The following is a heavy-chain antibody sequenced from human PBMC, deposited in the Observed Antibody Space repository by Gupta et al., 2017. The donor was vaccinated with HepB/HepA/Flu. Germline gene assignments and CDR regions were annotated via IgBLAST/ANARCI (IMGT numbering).Heavy chain of an antibody. CDR1: GFTFSSFA. Sequence: QVQLVESGGGVVQPGRSLSLSCAASGFTFSSFAMPWFRQAPGKGLEWVAVISYDGSNKYYADSVKGRFTTSRDNSKNTLYLQMNSLRAEDTAVYYCARAHDYGDYCFQHWGQGTLVTVSS. D-gene: IGHD4-17*01. CDR2: ISYDGSNK. J-gene: IGHJ1*01. V-gene: IGHV3-30-3*01. CDR3: ARAHDYGDYCFQH.